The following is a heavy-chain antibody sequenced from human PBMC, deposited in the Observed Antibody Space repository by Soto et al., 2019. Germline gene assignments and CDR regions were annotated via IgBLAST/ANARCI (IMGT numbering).Heavy chain of an antibody. CDR3: AVPYDSSGYYPHLYGY. J-gene: IGHJ4*02. Sequence: ASVKVSCKASGYTFTSYGISWVRQAPGQGLEWMGWISAYNGNTNYAQKLQGRVTMTTDTSTSTAYMELRSLRSDDTAVYYCAVPYDSSGYYPHLYGYWGQGTLVTVSS. CDR2: ISAYNGNT. V-gene: IGHV1-18*01. D-gene: IGHD3-22*01. CDR1: GYTFTSYG.